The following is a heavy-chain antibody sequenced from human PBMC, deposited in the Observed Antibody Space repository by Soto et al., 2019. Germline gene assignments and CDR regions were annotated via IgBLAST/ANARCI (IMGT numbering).Heavy chain of an antibody. CDR1: GYTFSGHW. D-gene: IGHD1-26*01. Sequence: EVQLVESGGGLVQPGGSLRLSCAASGYTFSGHWIHWVRQAPGQGPVGVSRISPDGSVTDYADFVEGRFTISRDNAKNTLYLQMSSLRAEDTAVYYCARPRSMSSSGFDIWGQGTMVIVSS. CDR2: ISPDGSVT. V-gene: IGHV3-74*01. J-gene: IGHJ3*02. CDR3: ARPRSMSSSGFDI.